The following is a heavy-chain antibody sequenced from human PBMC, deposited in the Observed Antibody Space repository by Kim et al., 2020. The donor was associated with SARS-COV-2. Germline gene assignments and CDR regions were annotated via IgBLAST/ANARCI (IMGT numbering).Heavy chain of an antibody. CDR3: ARRGIVGATTLDY. D-gene: IGHD1-26*01. V-gene: IGHV1-3*01. J-gene: IGHJ4*02. Sequence: ASVKVSCKASGYTFTSYAMHWVRQAPGQRLEWMGWINAGNGNTKYSQKFQGRVTITRDTSASTAYMELSSLRSEDTAVYYCARRGIVGATTLDYWGQGTLVTVSS. CDR2: INAGNGNT. CDR1: GYTFTSYA.